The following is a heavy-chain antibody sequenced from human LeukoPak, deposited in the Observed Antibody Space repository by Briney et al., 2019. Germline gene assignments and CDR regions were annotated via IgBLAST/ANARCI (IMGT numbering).Heavy chain of an antibody. Sequence: PSETLSLTCTVSGGSISSSSYYWGWIRQPPGKGLEWIGRIYYSGSTYYNPSLKSRVTISVDTSKNQFSLKLRSVTAADTAVYYCARVQLAYSYGLFDNWGQGSLVTVSS. CDR3: ARVQLAYSYGLFDN. CDR2: IYYSGST. V-gene: IGHV4-39*07. D-gene: IGHD4-11*01. J-gene: IGHJ4*02. CDR1: GGSISSSSYY.